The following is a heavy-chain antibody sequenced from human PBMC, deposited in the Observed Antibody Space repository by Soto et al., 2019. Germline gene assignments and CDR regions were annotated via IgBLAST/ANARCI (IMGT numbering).Heavy chain of an antibody. D-gene: IGHD4-17*01. CDR2: MWDDGSGQ. J-gene: IGHJ6*02. Sequence: QVQLVESGGGLVQPGRSLRLSCVVSGFTFSNYGIHGVRQAPGNGLEWVADMWDDGSGQRYAGSVQGRFTISRDNSKNTLYLQINSLRVEDTAVYYCAKEEVSRKYYGHSLDVWGQGTTVTVSS. CDR1: GFTFSNYG. V-gene: IGHV3-33*03. CDR3: AKEEVSRKYYGHSLDV.